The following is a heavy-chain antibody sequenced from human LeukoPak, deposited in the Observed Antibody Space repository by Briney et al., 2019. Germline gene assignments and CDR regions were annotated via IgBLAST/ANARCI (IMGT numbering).Heavy chain of an antibody. CDR2: RYYSGST. CDR3: ARVRGDFETD. CDR1: GGSISSYY. Sequence: SETLSLTCSVSGGSISSYYWTWIRQPPGKGLEWIGYRYYSGSTTYNPSLKSRVTISVDTSKSQFCLKLISVTAADTAIYYCARVRGDFETDWGQGTLVTVSS. D-gene: IGHD3-16*01. J-gene: IGHJ1*01. V-gene: IGHV4-59*01.